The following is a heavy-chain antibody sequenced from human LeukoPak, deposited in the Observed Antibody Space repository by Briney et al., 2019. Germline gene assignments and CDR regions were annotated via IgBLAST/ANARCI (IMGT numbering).Heavy chain of an antibody. Sequence: SETLSLTCAVYGGSFSGYYWSWIRQPPGKGLEWIGEINHSGSTNYNPSLKSRDTISVDTSKNQFSLKLSSVTAADTAVYYCARDRVDTAMAYYYYYGMDVWGQGTTVTVSS. CDR3: ARDRVDTAMAYYYYYGMDV. CDR2: INHSGST. CDR1: GGSFSGYY. D-gene: IGHD5-18*01. J-gene: IGHJ6*02. V-gene: IGHV4-34*09.